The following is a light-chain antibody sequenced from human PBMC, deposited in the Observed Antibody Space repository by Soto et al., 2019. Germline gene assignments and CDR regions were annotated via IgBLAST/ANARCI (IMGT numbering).Light chain of an antibody. Sequence: DIQMTQSPPTLSASVGDRVTITCRASQSISSWLAWYQQKPGKAPKLLIYKASSLESGVPSRFSGSGSGTEFTPTISSLQPDDFATYYGQQYNSYWTFGQGTKVEIK. V-gene: IGKV1-5*03. J-gene: IGKJ1*01. CDR2: KAS. CDR1: QSISSW. CDR3: QQYNSYWT.